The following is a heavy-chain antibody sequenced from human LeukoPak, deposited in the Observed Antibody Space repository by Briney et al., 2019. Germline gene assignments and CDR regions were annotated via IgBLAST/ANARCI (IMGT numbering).Heavy chain of an antibody. D-gene: IGHD2-2*01. J-gene: IGHJ4*02. CDR3: AKDRFGCSSTSCYSLDY. CDR2: ISGSGGFT. CDR1: GFTFSTYN. V-gene: IGHV3-23*01. Sequence: PGGSLRLSCAASGFTFSTYNMNWVRQTPGKGLEWVSAISGSGGFTYYADSVKGRFTISRDNSKNTLYLQMNSLRAEDTAVYYCAKDRFGCSSTSCYSLDYWGQGTLVTVSS.